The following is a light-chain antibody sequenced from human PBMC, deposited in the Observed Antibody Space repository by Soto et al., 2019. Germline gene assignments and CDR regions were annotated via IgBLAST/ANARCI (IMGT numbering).Light chain of an antibody. V-gene: IGLV2-23*01. CDR2: EGS. J-gene: IGLJ2*01. Sequence: QSALTQPASVSGSPGQSITISCTGTSSDVGSYNLVSWYQQHPGKAPKLMIYEGSKRPSGVSNRFSGSKSGNTASLTISGLQAEDEADYYCCSYAGSSTLFSGGTKLTVL. CDR1: SSDVGSYNL. CDR3: CSYAGSSTL.